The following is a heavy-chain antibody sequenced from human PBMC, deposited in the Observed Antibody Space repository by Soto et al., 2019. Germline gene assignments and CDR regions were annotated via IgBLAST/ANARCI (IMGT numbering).Heavy chain of an antibody. V-gene: IGHV4-34*01. D-gene: IGHD2-15*01. CDR2: INHSGST. CDR1: GGSFSGYY. CDR3: ARARGSSRIDY. Sequence: QVQLQQWGAGLLKPSETLSLTCAVYGGSFSGYYWSWIRQPPGKGLEWIGEINHSGSTNYNPSLKSRVTISVDTSNNQFSLKLSSVTAADAAVYYCARARGSSRIDYWGQGTLVTVSS. J-gene: IGHJ4*02.